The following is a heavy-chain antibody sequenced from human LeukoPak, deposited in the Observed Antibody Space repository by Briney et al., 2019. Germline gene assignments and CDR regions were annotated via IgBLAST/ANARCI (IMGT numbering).Heavy chain of an antibody. Sequence: ASVKVSCKASGYTFTSYYMHWVRQAPGQGLEWMGIINPSGGSTSYAQKLQGRVTMTRDTSTSTVYMELSSLRSEDTAVYYCARQDSSGWPLLVYYYYYGMDVWGQGTTVTVSS. V-gene: IGHV1-46*01. D-gene: IGHD6-19*01. CDR1: GYTFTSYY. CDR3: ARQDSSGWPLLVYYYYYGMDV. J-gene: IGHJ6*02. CDR2: INPSGGST.